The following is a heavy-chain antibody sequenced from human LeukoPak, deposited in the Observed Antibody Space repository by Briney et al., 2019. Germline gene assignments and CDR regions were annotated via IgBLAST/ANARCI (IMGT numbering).Heavy chain of an antibody. CDR3: ARDSGEIYGPDYYFDY. D-gene: IGHD4-17*01. CDR2: TRYDGTDK. J-gene: IGHJ4*02. Sequence: GGSLRLSCTASGFTFRSYGMHWVRQALGKGLEWVAFTRYDGTDKYYADSVKGRFTISKDNTRSTLYLQMNSLRAEDTAVYYCARDSGEIYGPDYYFDYWGQGTLVTVSS. CDR1: GFTFRSYG. V-gene: IGHV3-30*02.